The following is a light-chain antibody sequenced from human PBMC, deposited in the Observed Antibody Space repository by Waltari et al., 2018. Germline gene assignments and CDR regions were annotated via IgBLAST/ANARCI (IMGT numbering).Light chain of an antibody. Sequence: QSALTQPASVSGSPGQSITISCTGTSSDIGYYNYVSSYQHHPGTAPTLMIYDVSNRPAGVSNRFSGSKSGDTASLTSSGLQAEDEAEYYCSSFTTRNTWVFGGGTKLTVL. CDR1: SSDIGYYNY. J-gene: IGLJ3*02. CDR2: DVS. V-gene: IGLV2-14*03. CDR3: SSFTTRNTWV.